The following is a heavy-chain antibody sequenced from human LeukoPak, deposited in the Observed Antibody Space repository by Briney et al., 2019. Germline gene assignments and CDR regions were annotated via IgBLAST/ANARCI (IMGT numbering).Heavy chain of an antibody. CDR1: GGSISSSSYY. CDR3: ARVLDYYDSSGYQSFFDY. Sequence: SETLSLTCTVSGGSISSSSYYWGWIRQPPGKGLEWIGSIYYSGSTYYNPSLKSRVTISVDTSKNQFSLKLSSVTAADTAVYYCARVLDYYDSSGYQSFFDYWGQGTLVTVSS. CDR2: IYYSGST. J-gene: IGHJ4*02. D-gene: IGHD3-22*01. V-gene: IGHV4-39*01.